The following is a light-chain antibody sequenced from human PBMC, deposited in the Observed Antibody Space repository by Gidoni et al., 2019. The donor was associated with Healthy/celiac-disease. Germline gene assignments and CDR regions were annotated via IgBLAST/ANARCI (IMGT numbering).Light chain of an antibody. CDR3: QQYYSTPYT. CDR2: WAS. CDR1: QSVLYSSNNKNY. Sequence: DIVMTHSPDSLAVSLGERATIHYKSSQSVLYSSNNKNYLAWYQQKPGQPPKLLIYWASTRESGVPDRFSGSGSGTDFTLTISSLQDEDVAVYYWQQYYSTPYTFGQWTKLEIK. J-gene: IGKJ2*01. V-gene: IGKV4-1*01.